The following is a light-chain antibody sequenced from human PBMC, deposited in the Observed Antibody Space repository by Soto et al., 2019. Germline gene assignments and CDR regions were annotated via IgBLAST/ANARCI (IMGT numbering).Light chain of an antibody. V-gene: IGKV3-11*01. CDR1: QSVSSY. CDR2: DAS. CDR3: QQRSNWPPFT. J-gene: IGKJ3*01. Sequence: EIVLTQSPATLSLSPGERATLSCRASQSVSSYLAWYQQKPGQAPRLLIYDASNRATGIPARFSGSGSGTDFTLTISRLEPEDFAVSSCQQRSNWPPFTFGPGTKVDIK.